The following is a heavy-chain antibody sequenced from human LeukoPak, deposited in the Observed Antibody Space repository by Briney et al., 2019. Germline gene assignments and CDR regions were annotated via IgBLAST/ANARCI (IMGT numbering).Heavy chain of an antibody. CDR2: VSGSGRVT. D-gene: IGHD2-21*02. J-gene: IGHJ5*02. CDR1: GFTFRNYG. Sequence: GGSLRLSCAVSGFTFRNYGMTWVRQAPGKGLEWVASVSGSGRVTYYADSVKGHFTISRDNSKNTLFLQMDSLRADDTAVYYCVKDLDCSGGDCYFNWYDPWGQGTLVTVSS. V-gene: IGHV3-23*01. CDR3: VKDLDCSGGDCYFNWYDP.